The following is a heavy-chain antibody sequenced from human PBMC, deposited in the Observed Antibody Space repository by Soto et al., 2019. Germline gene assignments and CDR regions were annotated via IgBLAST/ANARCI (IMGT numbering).Heavy chain of an antibody. CDR3: ARARYYSDSTGYPLFDY. V-gene: IGHV4-31*03. D-gene: IGHD3-22*01. Sequence: QVQLQESGPGLVKPSQTLSLTCTVSGGSIGSGGYYWSWIRQHPGEGLEWIANIYNRGSTYYNPSLKSRVTISLDTPKKQFSLKLRSVTAADTVVYYCARARYYSDSTGYPLFDYWGQGTLVTVCS. CDR2: IYNRGST. J-gene: IGHJ4*02. CDR1: GGSIGSGGYY.